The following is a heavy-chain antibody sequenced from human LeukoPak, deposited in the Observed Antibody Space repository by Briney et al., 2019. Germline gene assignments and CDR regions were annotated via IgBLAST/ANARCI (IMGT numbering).Heavy chain of an antibody. V-gene: IGHV3-48*04. CDR3: ARVTAVAGTSVGVDA. D-gene: IGHD6-19*01. CDR1: GFTFSSYS. Sequence: GGSLRLPCAASGFTFSSYSMNWVRQAPGKGLEWVSYISSSSSTIYHADSVKGRFTISRDNAKNTLYLQMNSLRAEDTAVYYCARVTAVAGTSVGVDAWGQGILVTVS. CDR2: ISSSSSTI. J-gene: IGHJ4*02.